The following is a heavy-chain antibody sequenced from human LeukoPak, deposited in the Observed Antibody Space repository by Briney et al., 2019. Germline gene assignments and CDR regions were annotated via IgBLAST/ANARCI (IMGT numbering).Heavy chain of an antibody. CDR3: ARTRLVGARLNYYFDY. J-gene: IGHJ4*02. V-gene: IGHV4-30-2*02. Sequence: PSETLSLTCAVSGGSISSGGYSWSWIRQPPGKGLEWIGYIYHSGSTYYNPSLKSRVTISVDTSKNQFSLKLSSVTAADTAVYYCARTRLVGARLNYYFDYWGQGTLVTVSS. D-gene: IGHD1-26*01. CDR1: GGSISSGGYS. CDR2: IYHSGST.